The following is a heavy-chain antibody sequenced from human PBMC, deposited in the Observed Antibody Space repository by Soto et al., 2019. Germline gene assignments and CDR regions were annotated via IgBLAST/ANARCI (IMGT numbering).Heavy chain of an antibody. CDR3: ARGSSSSWYDAPFDY. CDR2: IYHSGST. J-gene: IGHJ4*02. CDR1: GGSISSGGYS. Sequence: LSLTCAVSGGSISSGGYSWSWIRQPPGKGLEWIGYIYHSGSTYYNPSLKSRVTISVDRSKNQFSLKLSSVTAADTAVYYCARGSSSSWYDAPFDYWGQGTLVTVSS. D-gene: IGHD6-13*01. V-gene: IGHV4-30-2*01.